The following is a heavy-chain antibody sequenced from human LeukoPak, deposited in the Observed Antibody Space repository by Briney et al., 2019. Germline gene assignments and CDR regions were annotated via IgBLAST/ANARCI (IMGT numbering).Heavy chain of an antibody. V-gene: IGHV4-39*01. J-gene: IGHJ4*02. Sequence: SETLSLTCTVSGGSISRYYWSWIRQPPGKGLEWIGSIYYSGSTYYNPSLKSRVTISVDTSKNQFSLKLSSVTAADTAVYYCARIVIVGANLYFDYWGQGTLVTVSS. CDR1: GGSISRYY. CDR3: ARIVIVGANLYFDY. D-gene: IGHD1-26*01. CDR2: IYYSGST.